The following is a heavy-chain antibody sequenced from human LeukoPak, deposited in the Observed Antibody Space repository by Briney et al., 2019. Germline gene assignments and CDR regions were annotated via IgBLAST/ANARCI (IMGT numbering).Heavy chain of an antibody. D-gene: IGHD6-25*01. V-gene: IGHV3-23*01. CDR3: AGISYSGTWPVGY. Sequence: PGGSLRLSCVASGFTFSSYAMSWVRQAPEKGLEWVSGISAGGDTTYTADSVRGRFTISRDNSNNTLYLQMNTLTAEDTAVYYCAGISYSGTWPVGYWGQGALVTVTA. CDR2: ISAGGDTT. J-gene: IGHJ4*02. CDR1: GFTFSSYA.